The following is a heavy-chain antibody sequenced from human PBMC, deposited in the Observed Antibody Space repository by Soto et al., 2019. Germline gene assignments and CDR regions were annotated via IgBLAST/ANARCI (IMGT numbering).Heavy chain of an antibody. CDR1: GFTFSSYA. CDR2: ISYDGSNK. Sequence: PXASLRLSCAASGFTFSSYAMHWVRQAPGKGLEWVAVISYDGSNKYYADSVKGRFTISRDNSKNTLYLQMNSLRAEDTAVYYCARDRGSWYGDYWGQG. J-gene: IGHJ4*02. CDR3: ARDRGSWYGDY. D-gene: IGHD6-13*01. V-gene: IGHV3-30-3*01.